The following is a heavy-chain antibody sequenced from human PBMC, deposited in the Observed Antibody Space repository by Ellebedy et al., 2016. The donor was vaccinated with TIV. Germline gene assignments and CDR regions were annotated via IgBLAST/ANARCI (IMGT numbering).Heavy chain of an antibody. CDR2: FGVSGDTT. J-gene: IGHJ4*02. Sequence: PGGSLRLSCAASGFSFSSYAMSWVRQAPGEGLEWVSGFGVSGDTTYYADSVKGRFTISRDNSQNTLYLQMNSLRAEDTAIYYCAKGRGGGSDSSAPRYYFDSWGLGTLVTVSS. CDR1: GFSFSSYA. CDR3: AKGRGGGSDSSAPRYYFDS. V-gene: IGHV3-23*01. D-gene: IGHD6-19*01.